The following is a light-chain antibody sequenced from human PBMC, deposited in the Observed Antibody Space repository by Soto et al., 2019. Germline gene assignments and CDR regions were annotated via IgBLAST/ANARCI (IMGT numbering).Light chain of an antibody. Sequence: DIQMTQSPSSLSASVGDRVTITCRASQSISSYLNWYQQKPGKAPKLLIYAAVSLQSGVPSRFSGSGAGTDFTLTIGSLQPEDFATYYCQQSFSTPYTFGQGTKLEIK. CDR3: QQSFSTPYT. CDR2: AAV. J-gene: IGKJ2*01. V-gene: IGKV1-39*01. CDR1: QSISSY.